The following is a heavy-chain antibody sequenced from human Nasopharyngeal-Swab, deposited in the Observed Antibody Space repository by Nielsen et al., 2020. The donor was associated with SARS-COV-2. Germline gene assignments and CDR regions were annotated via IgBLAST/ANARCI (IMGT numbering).Heavy chain of an antibody. Sequence: GGSLRLSCATSGFGFDDYAIHWVRQAPGKGLEWVSSIVSSSSSIFYSDSVKGRFTISRDNAKNSLYLQMNSLRAGDTAVYYCARSYTFDIWGQGTMVTVSS. D-gene: IGHD1-14*01. J-gene: IGHJ3*02. CDR2: IVSSSSSI. CDR3: ARSYTFDI. V-gene: IGHV3-21*03. CDR1: GFGFDDYA.